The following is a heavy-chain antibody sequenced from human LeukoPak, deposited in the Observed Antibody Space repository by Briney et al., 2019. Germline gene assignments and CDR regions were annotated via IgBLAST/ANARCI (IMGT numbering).Heavy chain of an antibody. D-gene: IGHD2-2*01. Sequence: GASVKVSCKASGGTFSSYATSWVRQAPGQGLEWMGRIIPILGIANYAQKFQGRVTITADKSTSTAYMELSSLRSEDTAVYYCARLVVPAATPFDYWGQGTLVTVSS. CDR2: IIPILGIA. CDR3: ARLVVPAATPFDY. V-gene: IGHV1-69*04. CDR1: GGTFSSYA. J-gene: IGHJ4*02.